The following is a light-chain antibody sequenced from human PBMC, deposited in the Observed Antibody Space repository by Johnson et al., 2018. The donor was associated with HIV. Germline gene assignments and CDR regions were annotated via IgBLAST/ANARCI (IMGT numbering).Light chain of an antibody. CDR2: DNN. CDR1: SSNIGNNY. CDR3: GTWDSSLSAGGANYV. J-gene: IGLJ1*01. V-gene: IGLV1-51*01. Sequence: QSVLTQPPSVSAAPGQKVTISCSGSSSNIGNNYVSWYQQVPGTAPKLLIYDNNRRPSGIPDRFSGSKSGSSATLGITGLQTGDEADYYCGTWDSSLSAGGANYVCGTGTKVTVL.